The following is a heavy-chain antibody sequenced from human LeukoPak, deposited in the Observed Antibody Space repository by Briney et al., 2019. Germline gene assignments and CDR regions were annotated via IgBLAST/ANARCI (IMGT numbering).Heavy chain of an antibody. CDR1: GYTFTGYY. V-gene: IGHV1-2*04. Sequence: ASVKVSCKASGYTFTGYYMHWVRQAPGQGLEWMGWINPNSGGTNYAQKFQGWVTMTRDTSISTAYMALSRLRSDDTAVYCCARARGYSGYDSYYFDYWGQGTLVTVSS. CDR2: INPNSGGT. J-gene: IGHJ4*02. CDR3: ARARGYSGYDSYYFDY. D-gene: IGHD5-12*01.